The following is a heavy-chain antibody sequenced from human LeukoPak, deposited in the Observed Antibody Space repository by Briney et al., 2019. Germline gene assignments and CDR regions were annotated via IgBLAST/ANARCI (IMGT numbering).Heavy chain of an antibody. CDR3: AREVCVPAAMHWYFDL. J-gene: IGHJ2*01. D-gene: IGHD2-2*01. V-gene: IGHV4-59*01. CDR2: IYYSGST. Sequence: SETLSLTCTVSGGSLSSYYWYWIRQPPGKGLAWIGYIYYSGSTNYNPSLKSRVTISVDTSKNQFSLKLSSVTAADTAVYYCAREVCVPAAMHWYFDLWGRGTLVTVSS. CDR1: GGSLSSYY.